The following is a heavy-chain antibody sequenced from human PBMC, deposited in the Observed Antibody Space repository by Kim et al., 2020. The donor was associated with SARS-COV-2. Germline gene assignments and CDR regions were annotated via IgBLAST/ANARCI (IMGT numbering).Heavy chain of an antibody. D-gene: IGHD6-13*01. CDR1: GFTFSSYW. Sequence: GGSLRLSCAASGFTFSSYWMSWVRQAPGKGLEWVANIKQDGSEKYYVDSVKGRFTISRDNAKNSLYLQMNSLRAEDTAVYYCARAWANIAAAGTWFDPWGQGTLVTVSS. J-gene: IGHJ5*02. CDR2: IKQDGSEK. V-gene: IGHV3-7*03. CDR3: ARAWANIAAAGTWFDP.